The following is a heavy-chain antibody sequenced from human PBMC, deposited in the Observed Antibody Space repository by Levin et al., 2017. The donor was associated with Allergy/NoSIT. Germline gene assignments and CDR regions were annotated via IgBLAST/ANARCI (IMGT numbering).Heavy chain of an antibody. CDR2: MSYSGNT. CDR3: ARGGYAGSGSQLWVLPPDH. Sequence: SQTLSLTCTVSGASVRSYYWIWIRQPPGKGLEWLGYMSYSGNTNYNPSLKSRVTMSVDTSKNQFSLKLTSVTAADTAVYYCARGGYAGSGSQLWVLPPDHGGQGTLVTVSS. CDR1: GASVRSYY. V-gene: IGHV4-59*02. D-gene: IGHD3-10*01. J-gene: IGHJ4*02.